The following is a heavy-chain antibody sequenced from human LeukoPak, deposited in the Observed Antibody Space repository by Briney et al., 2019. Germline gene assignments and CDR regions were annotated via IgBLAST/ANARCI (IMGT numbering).Heavy chain of an antibody. CDR2: ISYDGSNK. D-gene: IGHD4-17*01. CDR1: GFTFSSYA. V-gene: IGHV3-30-3*01. CDR3: ARDPLHYGDYSFFDY. J-gene: IGHJ4*02. Sequence: PGGSLRLSCAASGFTFSSYAMHWVRQAPGKGLEWVAVISYDGSNKYYADSVKGRFTISRDNSKNTLYLQMNSLRAEDTAVYYCARDPLHYGDYSFFDYWGQGTLVTVSS.